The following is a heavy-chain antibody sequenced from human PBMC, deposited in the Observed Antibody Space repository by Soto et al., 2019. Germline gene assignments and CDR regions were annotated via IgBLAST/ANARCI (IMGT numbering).Heavy chain of an antibody. J-gene: IGHJ4*02. Sequence: QVQLVQSGAEVKKPGSSVKVSCKASGGTFSSYAISWVRQAPGQGLEWMGGIIPIFGTANYAQKFQGRVTITADESTSTADMELSSLRSEDTAVYYCARDGTDYGDYLYYFDYWGQGTLVTVSS. CDR1: GGTFSSYA. V-gene: IGHV1-69*12. CDR2: IIPIFGTA. CDR3: ARDGTDYGDYLYYFDY. D-gene: IGHD4-17*01.